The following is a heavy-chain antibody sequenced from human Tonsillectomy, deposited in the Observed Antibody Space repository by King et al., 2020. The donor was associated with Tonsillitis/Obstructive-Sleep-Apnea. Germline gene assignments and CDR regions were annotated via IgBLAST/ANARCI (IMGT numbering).Heavy chain of an antibody. CDR1: GFRFSNYG. J-gene: IGHJ6*03. CDR2: IFYDGSSK. D-gene: IGHD2-15*01. CDR3: ARDALEVGHYYMDV. V-gene: IGHV3-33*01. Sequence: VQLVESGGGVVQPGRSLRLSCAASGFRFSNYGMQWVRQAPGKGLEWVAVIFYDGSSKHYTDSVKGRFTISRDNSKNTLYLQMNSLRAEDTAAYYCARDALEVGHYYMDVWGTGTTVTVSS.